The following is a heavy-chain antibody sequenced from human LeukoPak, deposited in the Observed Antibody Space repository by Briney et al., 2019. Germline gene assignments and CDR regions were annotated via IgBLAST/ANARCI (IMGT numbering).Heavy chain of an antibody. CDR1: GFTFSSYS. CDR2: ISSSSSYI. V-gene: IGHV3-21*04. J-gene: IGHJ4*02. Sequence: GGSLRLSCAASGFTFSSYSMNWVRQAPGKGLEWVSSISSSSSYIYYADSVKGRFTISRDNAKNSLYLQMNSLRAEDTAVYYCARGGWRGPFDYWGQGTLVTVSS. D-gene: IGHD6-19*01. CDR3: ARGGWRGPFDY.